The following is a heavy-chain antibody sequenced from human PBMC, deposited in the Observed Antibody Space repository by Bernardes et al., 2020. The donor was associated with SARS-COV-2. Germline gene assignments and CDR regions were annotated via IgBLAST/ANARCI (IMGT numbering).Heavy chain of an antibody. CDR1: GASISSYY. CDR2: IYYSGST. D-gene: IGHD2-15*01. V-gene: IGHV4-59*08. CDR3: ASYLGGNGNFQH. J-gene: IGHJ1*01. Sequence: SETLSLTCTVSGASISSYYWSWIRQPPGKGLEWIGYIYYSGSTNYNPSLKSRVTISVDTSKNQFSLKLSSVTAADTAVYFCASYLGGNGNFQHWGQGTLVTVSS.